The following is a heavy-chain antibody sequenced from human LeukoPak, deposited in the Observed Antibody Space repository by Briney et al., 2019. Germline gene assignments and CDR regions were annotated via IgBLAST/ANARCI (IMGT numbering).Heavy chain of an antibody. CDR1: GFTVSSNY. D-gene: IGHD2-21*02. V-gene: IGHV3-66*01. CDR3: ARGYCGGDCYAVGY. CDR2: IYSGGST. J-gene: IGHJ4*02. Sequence: PGGSLRLSCAASGFTVSSNYMSWVRQAPGKGLEWVSVIYSGGSTYYADSVKGRFTISRDNSKNTLYLQMNSLRAEDTAVYYCARGYCGGDCYAVGYWGQGTLVTVSS.